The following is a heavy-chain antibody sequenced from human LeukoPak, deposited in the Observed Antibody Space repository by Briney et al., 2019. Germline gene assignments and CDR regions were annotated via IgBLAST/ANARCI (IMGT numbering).Heavy chain of an antibody. V-gene: IGHV3-33*06. CDR2: IWYDGSNK. D-gene: IGHD3-22*01. J-gene: IGHJ6*03. Sequence: GGSLRLSCAASGFTFSSYVMHWVREAPGKGLEWGAVIWYDGSNKYCAHSVKGRFTTSRENSKNTLYMQMNSLRAEDTAVYYCAKDGSPGYYDSSGYMDVWGKGTTVTASS. CDR1: GFTFSSYV. CDR3: AKDGSPGYYDSSGYMDV.